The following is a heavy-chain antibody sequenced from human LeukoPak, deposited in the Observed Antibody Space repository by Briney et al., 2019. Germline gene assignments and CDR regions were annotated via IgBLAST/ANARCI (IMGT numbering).Heavy chain of an antibody. CDR2: IRSKANSYAT. D-gene: IGHD3-10*01. Sequence: GGSLRLSCAASGFTFSGSAMQWVRQASGKGLEWVGRIRSKANSYATAYTASVKGRFTISRDDSKNTAYLQMNSLKTEDTAVYYCTRQGSYWGQGTLVTVSS. CDR1: GFTFSGSA. J-gene: IGHJ4*02. V-gene: IGHV3-73*01. CDR3: TRQGSY.